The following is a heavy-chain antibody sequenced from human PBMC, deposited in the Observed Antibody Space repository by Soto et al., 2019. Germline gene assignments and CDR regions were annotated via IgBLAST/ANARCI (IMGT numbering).Heavy chain of an antibody. D-gene: IGHD3-10*01. CDR2: IRGDGADA. J-gene: IGHJ4*02. Sequence: EVQLVESGGGLVQPGGSLRLSCSTSGFIFSSNWMHWVRQAPGKGLVWVSRIRGDGADANYADSVKGRFTISRDNAKSTLYLQMDSLRVDDTGIYFCASDLGLGSGSLGHWGQGALVTVSS. CDR3: ASDLGLGSGSLGH. CDR1: GFIFSSNW. V-gene: IGHV3-74*01.